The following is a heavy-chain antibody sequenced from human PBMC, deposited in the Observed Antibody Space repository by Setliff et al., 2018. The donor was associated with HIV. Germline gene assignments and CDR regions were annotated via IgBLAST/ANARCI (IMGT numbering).Heavy chain of an antibody. CDR3: ARPFTTGIDAFDI. Sequence: SETLSLTCSVSGGSFSSDSYYWGWIRQFPGKGLEWIGSMYHSGSTYYSPSLKSRLTISVDTSKNQFSLKLSSVTAADTAVYYCARPFTTGIDAFDIWGQGTMVTVSS. J-gene: IGHJ3*02. V-gene: IGHV4-39*07. CDR2: MYHSGST. D-gene: IGHD1-1*01. CDR1: GGSFSSDSYY.